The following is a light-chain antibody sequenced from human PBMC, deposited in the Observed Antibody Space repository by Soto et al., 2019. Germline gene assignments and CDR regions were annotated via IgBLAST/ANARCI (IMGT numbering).Light chain of an antibody. CDR3: SSYSSSTVRYV. CDR2: DVS. CDR1: SSDVGSYDF. Sequence: QSALTQPASVSGSPGQSITMSCTGTSSDVGSYDFVSWYQQHPGKAPKLLIYDVSNRPSGVSARFSGSKSDNTASLTISGLQAADEADYFCSSYSSSTVRYVFGSGTKLTVL. J-gene: IGLJ1*01. V-gene: IGLV2-14*01.